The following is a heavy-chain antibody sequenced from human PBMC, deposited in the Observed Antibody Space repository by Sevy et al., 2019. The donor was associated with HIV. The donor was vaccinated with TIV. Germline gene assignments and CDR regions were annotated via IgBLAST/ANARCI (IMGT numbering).Heavy chain of an antibody. J-gene: IGHJ6*02. CDR1: GGSIINYY. Sequence: SETLSLTCSVSGGSIINYYWTWIRQPPGKGLEWIGYIDYSGNTNYNPSLKSRVIISVDMSKNHFSLKLSSVTAADTAIYYCARGKVPFSYYYGMDVWGQGTTVTVSS. CDR2: IDYSGNT. D-gene: IGHD3-16*01. CDR3: ARGKVPFSYYYGMDV. V-gene: IGHV4-59*01.